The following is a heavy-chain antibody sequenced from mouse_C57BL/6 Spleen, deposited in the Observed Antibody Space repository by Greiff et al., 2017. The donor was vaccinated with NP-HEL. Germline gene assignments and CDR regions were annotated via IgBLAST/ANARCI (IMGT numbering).Heavy chain of an antibody. V-gene: IGHV1-62-2*01. J-gene: IGHJ2*01. D-gene: IGHD2-3*01. CDR1: GYTFTEYT. CDR2: FYPGSGSI. Sequence: QVQLQQSGAELVKPGDSVKLSCKASGYTFTEYTIHWVKQRSGQGLEWIGWFYPGSGSIKYNEKFKDKATLTADKSSSTVYMELSRLTSEDSAVYFCARHEDRDDGYYYFDYWSQGTTLTVSS. CDR3: ARHEDRDDGYYYFDY.